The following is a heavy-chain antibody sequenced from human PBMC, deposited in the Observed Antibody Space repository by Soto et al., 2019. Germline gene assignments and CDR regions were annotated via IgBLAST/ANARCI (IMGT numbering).Heavy chain of an antibody. Sequence: EVRLLESGGGLVKPGGSLRLSCATSGLTFSNYAMSWVRQAPGGGLEWVSSMSGSSSTTYYADSVRGLFTISRDRSKNTLYLQMSSLRAEDTALYYCAKTQERELPRVIDFWGQGTLVTVYS. V-gene: IGHV3-23*01. CDR2: MSGSSSTT. CDR1: GLTFSNYA. CDR3: AKTQERELPRVIDF. D-gene: IGHD1-7*01. J-gene: IGHJ4*02.